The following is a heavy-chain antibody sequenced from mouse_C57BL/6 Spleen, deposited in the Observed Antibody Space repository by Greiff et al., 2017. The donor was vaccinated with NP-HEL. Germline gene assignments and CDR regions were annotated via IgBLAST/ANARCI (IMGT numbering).Heavy chain of an antibody. CDR3: ARQATVVEDWYFDV. CDR2: ISSGGSYT. D-gene: IGHD1-1*01. V-gene: IGHV5-6*01. CDR1: GFTFTSYG. Sequence: EVQGVESGGDLVKPGGSLKLSCAASGFTFTSYGMSWVRQTPDKRLEWVATISSGGSYTYYPDSVKGRFTISRDNAKNTLYLQMSSLKSEDTAMYYCARQATVVEDWYFDVWGTGTTVTVSS. J-gene: IGHJ1*03.